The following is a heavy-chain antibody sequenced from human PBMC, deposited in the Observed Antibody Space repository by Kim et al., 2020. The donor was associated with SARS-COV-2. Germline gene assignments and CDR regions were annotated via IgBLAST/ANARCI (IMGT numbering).Heavy chain of an antibody. D-gene: IGHD5-12*01. J-gene: IGHJ3*02. V-gene: IGHV3-11*06. CDR2: ISSSSSYT. CDR1: GFTFSDYY. CDR3: ASLDNVDIVATIPDAFDI. Sequence: GGSLRLSCAASGFTFSDYYMSWIRQAPGKGLEWVSYISSSSSYTNYADSVKGRFTISRDNAKNSLYLQMNSLRAEDTAVYYCASLDNVDIVATIPDAFDIWGQGTMVTVSS.